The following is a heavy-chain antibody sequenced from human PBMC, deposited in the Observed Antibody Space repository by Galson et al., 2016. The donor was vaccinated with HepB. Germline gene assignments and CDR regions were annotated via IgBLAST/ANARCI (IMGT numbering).Heavy chain of an antibody. CDR2: ISAYNGDT. CDR3: ARGAGGYFDY. J-gene: IGHJ4*02. CDR1: GYTFTNYG. D-gene: IGHD3-10*01. V-gene: IGHV1-18*01. Sequence: SVKVSCKASGYTFTNYGLSWVRQVPGQGLEYIGWISAYNGDTIYAQNLQGRVTMTTDTSTSTAYMELRTLRSDDTAVYYCARGAGGYFDYWGQGTLVTVSS.